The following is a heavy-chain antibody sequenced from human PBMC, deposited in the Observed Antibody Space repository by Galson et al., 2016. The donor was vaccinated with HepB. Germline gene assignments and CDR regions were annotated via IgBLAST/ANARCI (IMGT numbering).Heavy chain of an antibody. CDR1: GGNFPSYA. J-gene: IGHJ5*02. CDR2: IIPIFGTV. D-gene: IGHD6-19*01. Sequence: SVKVSCKASGGNFPSYAISWLRQAPGQGLEWMGGIIPIFGTVNFTQKFQGRVTMTAGESTSTAYMELTSLISEDTAVYYCAKGGLALAGLPNWLDPWGQGTLVTVSS. V-gene: IGHV1-69*13. CDR3: AKGGLALAGLPNWLDP.